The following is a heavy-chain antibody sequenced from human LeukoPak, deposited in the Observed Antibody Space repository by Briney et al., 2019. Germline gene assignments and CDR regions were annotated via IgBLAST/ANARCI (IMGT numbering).Heavy chain of an antibody. CDR3: AREYSSSSGKNAFDI. J-gene: IGHJ3*02. V-gene: IGHV4-4*07. CDR2: IYASGNT. Sequence: SETQSLTCTVSGGSISTYYWSWIRQPAGKGLEWIGHIYASGNTNYNPSLKSRVTVSLDTSKNQFSLKLTSVTAADTAVYYCAREYSSSSGKNAFDIWGQGTMVTVSS. D-gene: IGHD6-6*01. CDR1: GGSISTYY.